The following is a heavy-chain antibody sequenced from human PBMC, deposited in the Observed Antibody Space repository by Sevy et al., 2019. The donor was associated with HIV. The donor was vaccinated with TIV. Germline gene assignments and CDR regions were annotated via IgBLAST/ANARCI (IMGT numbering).Heavy chain of an antibody. J-gene: IGHJ2*01. CDR3: ATPRDSGWYEGTGGYFDL. Sequence: SETLSLTCTVSGGSISSSSYFGGWIRQSPGKGLEWIGSFYSTGSTSYNPSLRSRVTVSADTSTNQFSLRLTSVIATDTAVYYCATPRDSGWYEGTGGYFDLWGRGTLVTVSS. V-gene: IGHV4-39*01. CDR1: GGSISSSSYF. D-gene: IGHD6-19*01. CDR2: FYSTGST.